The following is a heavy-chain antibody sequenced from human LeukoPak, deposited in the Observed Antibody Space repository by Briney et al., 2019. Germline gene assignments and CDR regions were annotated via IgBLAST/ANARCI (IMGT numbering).Heavy chain of an antibody. CDR2: IWYDGSNK. CDR3: ARGADYDSCDLDLDY. D-gene: IGHD3-22*01. CDR1: GFTFSSYG. V-gene: IGHV3-33*01. J-gene: IGHJ4*02. Sequence: GGSLRLSCAASGFTFSSYGMHWVRQAPGKGLEWVAVIWYDGSNKYYGDSVKGRFTISRDNSKNTLYLQMNSLRAEDTAVYYCARGADYDSCDLDLDYWGQGTLVTVSS.